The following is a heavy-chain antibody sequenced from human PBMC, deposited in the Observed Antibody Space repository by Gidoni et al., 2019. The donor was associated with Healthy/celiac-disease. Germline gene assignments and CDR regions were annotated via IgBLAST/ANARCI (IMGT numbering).Heavy chain of an antibody. CDR3: AKGGVLWFGEFYSPGYYYYYGMDV. V-gene: IGHV3-30*18. D-gene: IGHD3-10*01. CDR1: GFTFSSYG. CDR2: ISYDGRNK. J-gene: IGHJ6*02. Sequence: QVQLVESGGGVVQPGRSLRLSCAASGFTFSSYGMHWVRQAPGKGLEWVAVISYDGRNKYYADSVKGRFTISRDNSKNTLYLQMNSLRAEDTAVYYCAKGGVLWFGEFYSPGYYYYYGMDVWGQGTTVTVSS.